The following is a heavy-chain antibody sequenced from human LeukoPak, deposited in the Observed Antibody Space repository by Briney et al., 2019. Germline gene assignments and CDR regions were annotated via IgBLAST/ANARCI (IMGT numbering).Heavy chain of an antibody. D-gene: IGHD5-18*01. J-gene: IGHJ4*02. CDR3: AAGGYSYGYTFDY. V-gene: IGHV4-30-2*01. CDR2: IYHSGST. Sequence: SQTPSLTCTVSGGSISSGGYYWSWIRQPPGKGLEWIGYIYHSGSTYYNPSPKSRVTISVDRSKNQFSLKLSSVTAADTAVYYCAAGGYSYGYTFDYWGQGTLVTVSS. CDR1: GGSISSGGYY.